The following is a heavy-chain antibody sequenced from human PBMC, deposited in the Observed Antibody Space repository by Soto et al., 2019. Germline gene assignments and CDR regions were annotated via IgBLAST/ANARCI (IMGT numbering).Heavy chain of an antibody. J-gene: IGHJ5*01. CDR1: GDSVSSSSVT. V-gene: IGHV6-1*01. CDR2: TYYRSKWYN. D-gene: IGHD1-26*01. Sequence: SQPLSLTCAISGDSVSSSSVTWNWIRQSPSRGLEWLGRTYYRSKWYNDYAESAKSRITINPDTSKNQFSLHLNSVTPEDTAVYYCVRLIGNSWLDFWGQGTLVTVSS. CDR3: VRLIGNSWLDF.